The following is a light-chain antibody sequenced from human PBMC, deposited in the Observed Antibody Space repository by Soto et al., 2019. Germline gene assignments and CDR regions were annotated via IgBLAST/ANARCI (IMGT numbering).Light chain of an antibody. CDR1: QNIGDL. CDR3: QHYSALSVT. V-gene: IGKV1-5*03. Sequence: DIQMTQSPSTLSASVGDRVAITYRASQNIGDLLAWYQLKPGEAPKLLIYKASYLETGVPSRFSGSGSGTEFTFTISSLQTGDLATYYCQHYSALSVTFGQGTKVDIK. J-gene: IGKJ1*01. CDR2: KAS.